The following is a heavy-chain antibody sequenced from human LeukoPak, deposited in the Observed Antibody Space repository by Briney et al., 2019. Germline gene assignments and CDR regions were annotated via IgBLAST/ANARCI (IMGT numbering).Heavy chain of an antibody. CDR1: GFAFSTYT. J-gene: IGHJ4*02. V-gene: IGHV3-48*01. CDR2: MRGTSDTN. CDR3: ARGGYLDY. Sequence: GGSLRLSCAASGFAFSTYTMTWVRQAPGKGLEWISYMRGTSDTNYYADSVRGRFNISRDNAKNLMYLQMNSLRVEDTAVYYCARGGYLDYWGQGTLVTVSS.